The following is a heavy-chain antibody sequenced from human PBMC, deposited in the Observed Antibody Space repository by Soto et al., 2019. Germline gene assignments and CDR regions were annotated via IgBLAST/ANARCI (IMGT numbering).Heavy chain of an antibody. J-gene: IGHJ6*02. CDR1: GGTFSSYA. Sequence: EASVKVSCKASGGTFSSYAISWVRQAPGQGLEWMGGIIPIFGTANYAQKFQGRVTITADESTSTAYMELSSLRSEDTAVYYCARAEFIAARPYYYYYYGMDVWGQGTTVTVSS. CDR2: IIPIFGTA. CDR3: ARAEFIAARPYYYYYYGMDV. V-gene: IGHV1-69*13. D-gene: IGHD6-6*01.